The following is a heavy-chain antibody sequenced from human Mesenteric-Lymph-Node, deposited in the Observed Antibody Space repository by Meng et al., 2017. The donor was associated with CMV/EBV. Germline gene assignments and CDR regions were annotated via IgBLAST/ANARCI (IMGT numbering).Heavy chain of an antibody. CDR3: AKDSGYGWGNYFDY. Sequence: GESLKISCAASGFSFISHGMHWVRQAPGKGLEWVAVIWYDGSDKYYADSMKGRFTISRDNSKNTLYMQMNSLRAEDTAVYYCAKDSGYGWGNYFDYWGQGTLVTVSS. V-gene: IGHV3-33*06. J-gene: IGHJ4*02. D-gene: IGHD5-12*01. CDR1: GFSFISHG. CDR2: IWYDGSDK.